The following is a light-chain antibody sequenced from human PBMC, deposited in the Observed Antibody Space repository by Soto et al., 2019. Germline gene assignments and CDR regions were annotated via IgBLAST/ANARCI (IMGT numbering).Light chain of an antibody. J-gene: IGKJ1*01. CDR1: QSVLFSSTNKNY. V-gene: IGKV4-1*01. CDR2: WAS. CDR3: QQYYSAPQT. Sequence: DFVMTQSPDSLAVSPGERATINCKSSQSVLFSSTNKNYLAWYQQKPGQPPKLLIYWASTRESGVPDRFSGSGSGTDFTLTISSLQAEDVAVYYCQQYYSAPQTFGQGTKVEIK.